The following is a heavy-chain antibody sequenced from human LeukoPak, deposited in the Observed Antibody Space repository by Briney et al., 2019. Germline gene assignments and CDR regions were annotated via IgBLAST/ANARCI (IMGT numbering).Heavy chain of an antibody. V-gene: IGHV4-59*01. CDR1: GGSISSDY. Sequence: PSETLSLTCTVSGGSISSDYWTWIRQPPGKRLEWIGYISYSGSTNYNPSLKSRVTISADTSKNQFSLKLSSVTAADTAVYYCARGRQEYYYDSSGYPYDAFDIWGQGTMVTVSS. D-gene: IGHD3-22*01. CDR3: ARGRQEYYYDSSGYPYDAFDI. J-gene: IGHJ3*02. CDR2: ISYSGST.